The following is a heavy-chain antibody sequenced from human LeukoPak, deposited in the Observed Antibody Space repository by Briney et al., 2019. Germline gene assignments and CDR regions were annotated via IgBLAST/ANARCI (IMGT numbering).Heavy chain of an antibody. CDR2: ISGSGGST. CDR1: GFTFSSYA. CDR3: AKRWLGTATLPYPFDI. J-gene: IGHJ3*02. D-gene: IGHD5-18*01. Sequence: GGSLRLSCAASGFTFSSYAMSWVRQAPGKGLEWVSAISGSGGSTYYADSVKGRFTISRDNSKNTLYLQMNSLRAEDTAVYYCAKRWLGTATLPYPFDIWGQGIMVTVSS. V-gene: IGHV3-23*01.